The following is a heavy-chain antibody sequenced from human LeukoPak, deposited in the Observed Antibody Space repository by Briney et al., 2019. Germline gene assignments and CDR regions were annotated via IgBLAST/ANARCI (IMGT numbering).Heavy chain of an antibody. J-gene: IGHJ4*02. Sequence: GGSLRLSCAASGFTFSSYGMHWVRQAPGKGLEWVSAISGGGGSTYYADYVKGRFTISRDNSKNTVFLQMNSLRAEDTAIYYCAKDALPRIAAAGTVYWGQGTLVTVSS. D-gene: IGHD6-13*01. CDR3: AKDALPRIAAAGTVY. CDR2: ISGGGGST. V-gene: IGHV3-23*01. CDR1: GFTFSSYG.